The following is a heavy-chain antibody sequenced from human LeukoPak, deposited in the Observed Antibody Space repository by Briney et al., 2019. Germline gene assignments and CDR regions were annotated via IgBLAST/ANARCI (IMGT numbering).Heavy chain of an antibody. CDR2: IYYSGST. CDR3: ARTAAVRPIDY. Sequence: SETLSLTCTVSGGSIGSSSYYWGWIRQPPGKGLEWIGNIYYSGSTYYNPSLKSRVTVSVDTSKNQFSLKLSSVTAADTAVYSCARTAAVRPIDYWGQGTLVTVSS. V-gene: IGHV4-39*01. D-gene: IGHD6-13*01. J-gene: IGHJ4*02. CDR1: GGSIGSSSYY.